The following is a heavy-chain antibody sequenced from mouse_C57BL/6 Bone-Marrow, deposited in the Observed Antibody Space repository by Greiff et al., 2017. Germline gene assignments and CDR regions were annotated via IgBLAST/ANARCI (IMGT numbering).Heavy chain of an antibody. CDR2: IDPNSGGT. D-gene: IGHD1-1*01. V-gene: IGHV1-72*01. CDR3: ASVLHGSPWYFDG. Sequence: QVQLQQPGAELVKPGASVKLSCKASGYTFTSYWMHWVKQRPGRGLEWIGRIDPNSGGTKYNEKFKSKATLTVDKPSSTAYMPLSSLTAEDSEVYYCASVLHGSPWYFDGWGTGTTVTVSS. J-gene: IGHJ1*03. CDR1: GYTFTSYW.